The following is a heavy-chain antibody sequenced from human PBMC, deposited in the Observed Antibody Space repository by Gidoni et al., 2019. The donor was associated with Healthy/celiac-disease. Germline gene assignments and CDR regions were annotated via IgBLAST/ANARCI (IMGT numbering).Heavy chain of an antibody. V-gene: IGHV3-15*01. CDR3: TTLGAFDI. D-gene: IGHD3-10*01. J-gene: IGHJ3*02. Sequence: GRFTISRDDSNNTLYLQMNSLKTEDTAVYYCTTLGAFDIWGQGTMVTVSS.